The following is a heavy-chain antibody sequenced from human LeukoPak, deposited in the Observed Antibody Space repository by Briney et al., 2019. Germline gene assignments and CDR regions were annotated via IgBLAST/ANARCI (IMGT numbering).Heavy chain of an antibody. J-gene: IGHJ4*02. CDR1: GFMFRNYS. Sequence: PGGSLRLSCVTSGFMFRNYSMTWVRQAPGKGLEWLTCISGSGRHIFSADALKGRFTVSRDNANSTLSLQLDHLTAADTAVYFCTRDHFGSGYFDYWGRGTLVIVS. V-gene: IGHV3-21*01. CDR2: ISGSGRHI. CDR3: TRDHFGSGYFDY. D-gene: IGHD3-10*01.